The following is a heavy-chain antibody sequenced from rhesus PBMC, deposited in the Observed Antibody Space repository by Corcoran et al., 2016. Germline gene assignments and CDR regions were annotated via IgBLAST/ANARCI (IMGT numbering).Heavy chain of an antibody. CDR1: GGSISSNY. CDR2: IYGSSGST. CDR3: ARRSWNNDFEF. Sequence: QVQLQESGPGLVKPSETLSLPCAVSGGSISSNYWSWIRPPPGKGLEWIGYIYGSSGSTYYNPSLKRRVTISTDTSKNQCSLKLSSVTAADTAVYYWARRSWNNDFEFWGQGALVTVSS. D-gene: IGHD1-20*01. J-gene: IGHJ1*01. V-gene: IGHV4-160*01.